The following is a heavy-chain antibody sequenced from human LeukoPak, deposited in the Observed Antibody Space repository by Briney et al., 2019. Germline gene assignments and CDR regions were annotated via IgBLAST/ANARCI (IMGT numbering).Heavy chain of an antibody. CDR1: GGSISSGGYY. J-gene: IGHJ4*02. V-gene: IGHV4-30-2*01. CDR3: ARAGAIFGVVRESAIDY. Sequence: SETLSLTCTVSGGSISSGGYYWSWIRQPPGKGLEWIGYIYRSGSTYYNPSLKSRVTMSVDTSKNQFSLKLSSVTAADTAVYYCARAGAIFGVVRESAIDYWGQGTLVTVSS. CDR2: IYRSGST. D-gene: IGHD3-3*01.